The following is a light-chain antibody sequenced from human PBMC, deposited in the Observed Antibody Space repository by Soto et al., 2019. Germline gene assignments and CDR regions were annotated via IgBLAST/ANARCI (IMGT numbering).Light chain of an antibody. J-gene: IGKJ5*01. CDR1: QSVSSK. CDR3: QQYKNWPL. CDR2: GES. Sequence: IVLTQSPGTLSLSPGDRATLSCRASQSVSSKLAWYQQKPGQDPRILLYGESTRATGTPVRFSGSGFGTEFTLTISSLQSEDFAVYYRQQYKNWPLFGQGTRLEI. V-gene: IGKV3-15*01.